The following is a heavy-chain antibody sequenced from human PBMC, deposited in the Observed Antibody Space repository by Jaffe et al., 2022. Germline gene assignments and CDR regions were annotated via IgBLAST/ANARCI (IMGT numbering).Heavy chain of an antibody. V-gene: IGHV4-30-2*01. CDR2: IYHSGST. CDR1: GGSISSGGYS. J-gene: IGHJ3*02. Sequence: QLQLQESGSGLVKPSQTLSLTCAVSGGSISSGGYSWSWIRQPPGKGLEWIGYIYHSGSTYYNPSLKSRVTISVDRSKNQFSLKLSSVTAADTAVYYCASFGGSRFDGAFDIWGQGTMVTVSS. CDR3: ASFGGSRFDGAFDI. D-gene: IGHD2-15*01.